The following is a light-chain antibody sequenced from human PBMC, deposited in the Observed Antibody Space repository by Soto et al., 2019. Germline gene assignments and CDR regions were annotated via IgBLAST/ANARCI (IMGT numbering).Light chain of an antibody. CDR2: DAS. CDR3: EQYGGSPYT. J-gene: IGKJ2*01. CDR1: QSVSSNY. Sequence: EIVLTQSPGTLSLSPGERATLSCRASQSVSSNYLAWYQRKPGQAPRLLIYDASSRAIGIPGRFSGSGSGTDFTLTISRLEPEDFAVYYCEQYGGSPYTFGQGTKLELK. V-gene: IGKV3-20*01.